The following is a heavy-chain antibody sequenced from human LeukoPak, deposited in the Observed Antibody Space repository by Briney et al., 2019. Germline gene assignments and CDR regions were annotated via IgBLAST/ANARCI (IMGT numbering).Heavy chain of an antibody. Sequence: ASVKVSCKAFGYTFTSYAMHWVRQAPGQRLEWMGWINAGNGNTKYSQKFQGRVTITRDTSASTAYMELSSLRSEDTAVYYCAISGGSGSYTFDYWGQGTLVTVSS. CDR3: AISGGSGSYTFDY. V-gene: IGHV1-3*01. D-gene: IGHD3-10*01. CDR2: INAGNGNT. J-gene: IGHJ4*02. CDR1: GYTFTSYA.